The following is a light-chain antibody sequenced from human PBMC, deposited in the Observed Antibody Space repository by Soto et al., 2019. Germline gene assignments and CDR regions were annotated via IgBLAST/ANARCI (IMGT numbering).Light chain of an antibody. J-gene: IGKJ5*01. CDR1: QSISNY. Sequence: DIPLTPSLAPRSASLEGRVTLPCMASQSISNYLNWYQQKPGKAPNLLLHTVSRLQSGVPSRFSGSGSGTNFSLTISRLQPEDFATYYCQQSYDTPRTFGQGTRLEIK. V-gene: IGKV1-39*01. CDR3: QQSYDTPRT. CDR2: TVS.